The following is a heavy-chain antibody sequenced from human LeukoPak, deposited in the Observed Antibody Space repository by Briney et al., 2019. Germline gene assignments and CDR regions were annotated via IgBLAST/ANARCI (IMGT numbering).Heavy chain of an antibody. Sequence: ATVKVSCKASGYAFTSYGISWVRQAPGQGLEWMGWISAYNGNTNYAQKLQGRVTMTTDTSTSTAYMELRSLRSDDTAVYYCARGGTFRVPAAADYWGQGTLVTVSS. V-gene: IGHV1-18*01. D-gene: IGHD2-2*01. CDR3: ARGGTFRVPAAADY. CDR1: GYAFTSYG. J-gene: IGHJ4*02. CDR2: ISAYNGNT.